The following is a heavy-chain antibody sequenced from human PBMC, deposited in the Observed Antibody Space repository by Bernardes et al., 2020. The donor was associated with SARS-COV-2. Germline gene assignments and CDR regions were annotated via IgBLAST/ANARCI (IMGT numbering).Heavy chain of an antibody. CDR2: VYYSWIT. Sequence: SDTLSLTCTVSGASITKKNNYLGWIRHSPGRGLAWIGTVYYSWITYYNPSLESPVTVSGYRSKNQFSLKLRSVTAADTAIYYCARREIGDYYLDVFDIWGKGIMVTVSS. D-gene: IGHD3-22*01. CDR1: GASITKKNNY. CDR3: ARREIGDYYLDVFDI. J-gene: IGHJ3*02. V-gene: IGHV4-39*01.